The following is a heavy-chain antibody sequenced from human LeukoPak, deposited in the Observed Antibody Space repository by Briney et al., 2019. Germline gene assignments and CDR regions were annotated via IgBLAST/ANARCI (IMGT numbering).Heavy chain of an antibody. CDR2: INHSGST. CDR1: GGSFSGYY. J-gene: IGHJ4*02. CDR3: ARETHVVGARKFLDY. V-gene: IGHV4-34*01. Sequence: SETLSLTCAVYGGSFSGYYWSWIRQPPGKGLEWIGEINHSGSTNYNPSLKSRVTISVDTSKNQFSLKLSSVTAADTAVYYCARETHVVGARKFLDYWGQGTLVTVSS. D-gene: IGHD1-26*01.